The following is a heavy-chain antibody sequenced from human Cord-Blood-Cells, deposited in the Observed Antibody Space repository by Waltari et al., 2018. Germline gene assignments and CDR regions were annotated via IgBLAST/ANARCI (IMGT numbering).Heavy chain of an antibody. D-gene: IGHD3-3*01. Sequence: QLQLQESGPGLVKPSETLSLTCTVSGGSISSSSYYWGWIPQPPGKGLEWIGSIYYSGSTYYNPSLKSRVTISVDTSKNQFSLKLSSVTAADTAVYYCARHRGDFWSGYYDAFDIWGQGTMVTVSS. CDR1: GGSISSSSYY. CDR3: ARHRGDFWSGYYDAFDI. CDR2: IYYSGST. V-gene: IGHV4-39*01. J-gene: IGHJ3*02.